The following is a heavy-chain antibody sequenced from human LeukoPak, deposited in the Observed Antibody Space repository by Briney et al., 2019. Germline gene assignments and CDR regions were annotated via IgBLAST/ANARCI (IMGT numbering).Heavy chain of an antibody. Sequence: SVKVSCKASGGTFSSYAISWVRQAPGQGLEWMGGIIPIFGTANYAQKFQGRVTITTDESTSTVYMELSSLRSEDTAVYYCARAHFGEFKADYYYYYMDVWGKGTTVTVSS. CDR3: ARAHFGEFKADYYYYYMDV. V-gene: IGHV1-69*05. CDR1: GGTFSSYA. D-gene: IGHD3-10*01. CDR2: IIPIFGTA. J-gene: IGHJ6*03.